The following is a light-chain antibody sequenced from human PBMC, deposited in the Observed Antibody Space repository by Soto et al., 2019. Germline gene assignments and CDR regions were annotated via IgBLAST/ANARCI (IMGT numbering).Light chain of an antibody. CDR1: SSNIGRNT. J-gene: IGLJ2*01. CDR3: AAWDDGLNGHVV. Sequence: QSVLTQPPSASGTPGQRVTISCAGSSSNIGRNTVNWYHQLPGAAPKLLIYNNYQRPSGVPDRFSGSKSGTSASLAISGLQSEDEADYYCAAWDDGLNGHVVFGGGTKVTVL. CDR2: NNY. V-gene: IGLV1-44*01.